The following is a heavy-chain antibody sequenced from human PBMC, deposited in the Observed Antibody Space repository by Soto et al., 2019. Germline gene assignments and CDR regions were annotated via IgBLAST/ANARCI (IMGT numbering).Heavy chain of an antibody. CDR2: IDPSDSYT. D-gene: IGHD5-12*01. J-gene: IGHJ4*02. CDR3: QREGSVYDPQNGFDY. CDR1: GYSFTSYW. V-gene: IGHV5-10-1*01. Sequence: GESLKISCKGSGYSFTSYWISWVRQMPGKGLEWMGRIDPSDSYTNYSPSFQGHVTISADKSISTAYLQWSSLKASDTAMYYCQREGSVYDPQNGFDYWGQGTLVTVSS.